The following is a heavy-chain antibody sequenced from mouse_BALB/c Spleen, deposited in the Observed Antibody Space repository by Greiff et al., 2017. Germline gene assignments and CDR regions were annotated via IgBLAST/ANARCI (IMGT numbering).Heavy chain of an antibody. CDR1: GYTFTSYT. Sequence: VQLQQSGAELARPGASVKMSCKASGYTFTSYTMHWVKQRPGQGLEWIGYINPSSGYTNYNQKFKDKATLTADKSSSTAYMQLSSLTSEDSAVYYCAREDYYGSSYAMDYWGQGTSVTVSS. CDR2: INPSSGYT. CDR3: AREDYYGSSYAMDY. D-gene: IGHD1-1*01. J-gene: IGHJ4*01. V-gene: IGHV1-4*01.